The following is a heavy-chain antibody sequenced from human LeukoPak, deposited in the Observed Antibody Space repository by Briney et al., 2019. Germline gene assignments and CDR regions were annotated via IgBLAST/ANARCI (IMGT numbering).Heavy chain of an antibody. V-gene: IGHV4-39*07. CDR1: GGSITSDNFY. D-gene: IGHD2-2*01. Sequence: SETLSLTCTVSGGSITSDNFYWGWIRQPPGKGLEWVGSVYYGGSPYYNPSLTSRVTMSVDTSENQFSLKLTSVTAADTAVYYCARLNDCSRASCLTSWYDPWGQGTLVTVSS. CDR2: VYYGGSP. J-gene: IGHJ5*02. CDR3: ARLNDCSRASCLTSWYDP.